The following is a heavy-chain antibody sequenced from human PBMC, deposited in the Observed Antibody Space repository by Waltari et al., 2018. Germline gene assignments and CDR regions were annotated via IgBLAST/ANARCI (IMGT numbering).Heavy chain of an antibody. CDR3: AQSTMVAAIPGGGGNWFDP. Sequence: QITLKESGPTLVKPTQTLTLTCTFSAFSLSTYGVGVGWIRQPPGKALEWLALIYWNDDKRYSRPLNSRLTIAKDTSKNQMVLTMTNMDPVDTATYYCAQSTMVAAIPGGGGNWFDPWGQGTLVTVPS. CDR1: AFSLSTYGVG. D-gene: IGHD2-15*01. V-gene: IGHV2-5*01. CDR2: IYWNDDK. J-gene: IGHJ5*02.